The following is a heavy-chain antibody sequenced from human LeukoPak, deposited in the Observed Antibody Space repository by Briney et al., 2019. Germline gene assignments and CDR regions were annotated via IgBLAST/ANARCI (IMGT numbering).Heavy chain of an antibody. CDR3: ASRFTMVRGFDP. J-gene: IGHJ5*02. CDR1: GWSFSSYY. CDR2: INHSGST. D-gene: IGHD3-10*01. Sequence: SETLSLTCAVYGWSFSSYYWSWVRQPPGKGLEWIGEINHSGSTNYNPSLKSRVTISVDTSKNQFSLKLSSVTAADTAVYYCASRFTMVRGFDPWGQGTLVTVSS. V-gene: IGHV4-34*01.